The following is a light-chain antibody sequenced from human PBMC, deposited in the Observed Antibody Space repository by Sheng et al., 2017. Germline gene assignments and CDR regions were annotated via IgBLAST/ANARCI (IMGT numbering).Light chain of an antibody. V-gene: IGKV3-20*01. J-gene: IGKJ4*01. CDR1: QSVSSTY. CDR2: GAS. CDR3: QQYGSSPLT. Sequence: DIVLTQSPGTLSLSPGDRATLSCRASQSVSSTYLAWYQQKPAQAPRLLIYGASSRATGLPDRFSGSGSGTDFTLTISRLEPEDFALYYCQQYGSSPLTFGAGTKVQIK.